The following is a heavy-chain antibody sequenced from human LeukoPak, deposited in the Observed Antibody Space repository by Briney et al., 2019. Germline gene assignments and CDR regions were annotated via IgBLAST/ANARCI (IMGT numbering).Heavy chain of an antibody. D-gene: IGHD2-15*01. CDR3: ARDGGPFDS. J-gene: IGHJ4*02. Sequence: ETLSLTCAVSGYSISSGYYWGWIRQPPGKGLEWVANIKQGGSEKYYVDSVKGRFTISRDNAKKSLYLQMNSLRAEDTAVYYCARDGGPFDSWGQGTLVTASS. CDR2: IKQGGSEK. V-gene: IGHV3-7*01. CDR1: GYSISSGYY.